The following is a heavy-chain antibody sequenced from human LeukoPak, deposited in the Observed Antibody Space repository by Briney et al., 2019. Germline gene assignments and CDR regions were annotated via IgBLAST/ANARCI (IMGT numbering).Heavy chain of an antibody. CDR3: ARDYYDSSGPPRFDP. CDR1: GYTFTGYY. CDR2: INPNSGGT. D-gene: IGHD3-22*01. Sequence: ASVKVSCKASGYTFTGYYMHWVRQDPGQGLEWMGWINPNSGGTNYAQKFQGRVTMTRDTSISTAYMELSRLRSDDTAVYYCARDYYDSSGPPRFDPWGQGTLVTVSS. V-gene: IGHV1-2*02. J-gene: IGHJ5*02.